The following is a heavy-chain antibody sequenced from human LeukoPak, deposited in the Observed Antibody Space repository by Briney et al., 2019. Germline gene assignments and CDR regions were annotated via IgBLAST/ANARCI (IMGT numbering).Heavy chain of an antibody. Sequence: ASVKVSCKASGYTFTNYNIDWVRQATGQGLEWMGWINPNSGRAGCVQKFQGRVNITRDTSMSTAYMELSSLRSEDTAVYYCVRVYHDGSFESGNWFDPWGRGTLVTVSS. CDR2: INPNSGRA. CDR3: VRVYHDGSFESGNWFDP. CDR1: GYTFTNYN. D-gene: IGHD3-22*01. V-gene: IGHV1-8*01. J-gene: IGHJ5*02.